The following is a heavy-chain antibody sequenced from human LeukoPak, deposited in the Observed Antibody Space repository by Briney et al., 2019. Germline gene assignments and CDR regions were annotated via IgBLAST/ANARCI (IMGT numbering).Heavy chain of an antibody. J-gene: IGHJ4*02. CDR1: GYTFTGYY. Sequence: ASVTVSCKASGYTFTGYYMHWVRQAPGQGLEWRGIINPSGGSTSYAQKFQGRVTMTRDTSTSTVYVELSSLRSEDTAVYYCARDRRVYNWNAPGYWGQGTLVTVSS. V-gene: IGHV1-46*01. CDR3: ARDRRVYNWNAPGY. D-gene: IGHD1-20*01. CDR2: INPSGGST.